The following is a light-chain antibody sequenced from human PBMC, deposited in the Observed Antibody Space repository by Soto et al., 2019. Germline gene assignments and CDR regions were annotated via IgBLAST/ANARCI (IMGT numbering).Light chain of an antibody. CDR2: KAT. J-gene: IGKJ2*01. Sequence: DIQMTQSPSTLSASVGDGVTISCRASQRIGSWLAWYQQKPGEAPKLLISKATNLQSGVPSRFSGSGSGTDFSLTISSLQPVDSATYFCQQYNDFQYSFGPGTKVDIK. CDR1: QRIGSW. CDR3: QQYNDFQYS. V-gene: IGKV1-5*03.